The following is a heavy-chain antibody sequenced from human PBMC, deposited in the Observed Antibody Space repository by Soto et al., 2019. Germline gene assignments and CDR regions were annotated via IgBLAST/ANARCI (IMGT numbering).Heavy chain of an antibody. D-gene: IGHD6-13*01. CDR1: GGSIRSSNYY. Sequence: QLQLQESGPGLVKPSETLSLTCTVSGGSIRSSNYYWAWVRQPPGKGLEWIANIYYSGDTYFHPSLRNRLTVSVDTSKNQFSLKLSSLTAADTAIYYWASLQVPGNFDYWGHGTLVTVAS. J-gene: IGHJ4*01. CDR3: ASLQVPGNFDY. V-gene: IGHV4-39*01. CDR2: IYYSGDT.